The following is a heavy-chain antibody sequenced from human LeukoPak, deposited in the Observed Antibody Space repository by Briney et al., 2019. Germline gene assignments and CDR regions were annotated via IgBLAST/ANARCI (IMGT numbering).Heavy chain of an antibody. Sequence: SETLSLTCAVPGGSLRNYYWSWIPQPPGKGLWWSGYTYDSGSSSYNPSLTSRVSISIDPSKNQFSLNLSSVTAADTAVYYCARGWASSWYYFDFWGQGTLVTVSS. CDR1: GGSLRNYY. D-gene: IGHD2-2*01. V-gene: IGHV4-59*01. CDR3: ARGWASSWYYFDF. CDR2: TYDSGSS. J-gene: IGHJ4*02.